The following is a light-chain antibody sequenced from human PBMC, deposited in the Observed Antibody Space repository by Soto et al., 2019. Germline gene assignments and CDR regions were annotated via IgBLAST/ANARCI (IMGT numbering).Light chain of an antibody. CDR1: QGISSW. CDR3: LQHNSYPRT. J-gene: IGKJ1*01. V-gene: IGKV1-12*01. CDR2: AAS. Sequence: DIKMTQSPSSASASVGAGVTIACRASQGISSWLAWYQQKPGKAPKLLIYAASSLQSGVPSRFSGSGSGTDFSLTISSLQPEDAATYFCLQHNSYPRTFGQGTKVDIK.